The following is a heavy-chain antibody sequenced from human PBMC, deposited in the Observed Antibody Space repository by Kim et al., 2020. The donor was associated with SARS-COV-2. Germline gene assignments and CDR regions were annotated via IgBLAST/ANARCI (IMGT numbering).Heavy chain of an antibody. CDR3: ARDLGGCSSTRCYAPEDTFDY. J-gene: IGHJ4*02. D-gene: IGHD2-2*01. CDR2: ISPYNGKT. V-gene: IGHV1-18*01. CDR1: GYTFTRYG. Sequence: ASVKVSCKASGYTFTRYGISWVRQAPGQGLEWMGWISPYNGKTNYAQKLQGRVTMTTDTSTSTAYMELRSLRSDDTAVYYCARDLGGCSSTRCYAPEDTFDYWGQGTLVTVSS.